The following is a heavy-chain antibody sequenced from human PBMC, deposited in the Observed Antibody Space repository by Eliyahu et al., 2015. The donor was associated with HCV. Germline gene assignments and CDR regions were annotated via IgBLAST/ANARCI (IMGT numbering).Heavy chain of an antibody. Sequence: QMQLVESGGGVVHPGRSLRLSCAASXFTFNNXGMHWVRQAPGKGLEWVALIXSDGTNKFYGDSVEGRFTISRDNSKNTLYMQMNSLRAEDTGVYYCARDQYTGYDPIYLYYMDVWGEGTTVTVSS. J-gene: IGHJ6*03. CDR2: IXSDGTNK. CDR1: XFTFNNXG. D-gene: IGHD5-12*01. CDR3: ARDQYTGYDPIYLYYMDV. V-gene: IGHV3-33*08.